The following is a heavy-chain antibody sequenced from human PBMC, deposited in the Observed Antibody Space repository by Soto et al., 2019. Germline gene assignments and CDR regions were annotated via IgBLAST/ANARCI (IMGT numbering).Heavy chain of an antibody. Sequence: GVSLRLSCAASGFTFSDYYMSWIRQAPGKGLEWVSYISSSSVYTNYADSVRGRFTISRDNAKNSLYLQMNSLRAEDTGVYYCARDAPDDSSSTAYYYYGMDVWGRGTTVTVSS. D-gene: IGHD6-6*01. CDR3: ARDAPDDSSSTAYYYYGMDV. J-gene: IGHJ6*02. CDR2: ISSSSVYT. CDR1: GFTFSDYY. V-gene: IGHV3-11*06.